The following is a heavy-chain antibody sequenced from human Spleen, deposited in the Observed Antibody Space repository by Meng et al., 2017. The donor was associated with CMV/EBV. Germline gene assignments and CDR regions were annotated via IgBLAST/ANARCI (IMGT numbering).Heavy chain of an antibody. J-gene: IGHJ6*02. V-gene: IGHV3-74*01. D-gene: IGHD3-3*01. CDR2: INSDGSST. Sequence: GESLKISCAASGFTFRSYWMHWVRQAPGKGLVWVSRINSDGSSTSYADSVKGRFTISRDNAKNTLYLQMKSLRAEDTAVYYCAGFGVAITNGLDVWGQGTTVTVSS. CDR1: GFTFRSYW. CDR3: AGFGVAITNGLDV.